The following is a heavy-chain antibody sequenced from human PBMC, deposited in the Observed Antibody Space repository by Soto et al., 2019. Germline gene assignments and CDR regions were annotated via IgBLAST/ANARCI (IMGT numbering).Heavy chain of an antibody. Sequence: QLQLQESGPGLVKPSETLSLTCTVSGGSLSSTSYYWGWIRQSPGKGLDWIGSVYYSGSTYYNPSLKSRVTISVDTSKNQFSLSLTSATAADTAVYYCARWFAPVGLAKYWYFDLWGRGTLVFVSS. CDR3: ARWFAPVGLAKYWYFDL. CDR1: GGSLSSTSYY. V-gene: IGHV4-39*01. J-gene: IGHJ2*01. CDR2: VYYSGST. D-gene: IGHD3-10*01.